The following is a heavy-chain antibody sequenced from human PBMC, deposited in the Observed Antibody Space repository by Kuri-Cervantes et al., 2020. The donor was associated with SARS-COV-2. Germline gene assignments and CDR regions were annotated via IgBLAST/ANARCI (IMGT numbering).Heavy chain of an antibody. CDR1: GFTFSSYA. D-gene: IGHD1-1*01. Sequence: GESLKISCAASGFTFSSYAMHWVRQAPGKGLEWVAVISYDGSNKYYADSVKGRFTISRDNSKNTLYLQMNSLRAEDTAVYYCSGELLDAFNTWGQGTMVTVSS. CDR2: ISYDGSNK. J-gene: IGHJ3*02. V-gene: IGHV3-30-3*01. CDR3: SGELLDAFNT.